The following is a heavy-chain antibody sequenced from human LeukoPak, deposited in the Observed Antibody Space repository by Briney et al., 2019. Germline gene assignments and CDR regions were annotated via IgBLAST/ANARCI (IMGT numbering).Heavy chain of an antibody. Sequence: LPGGSLRLSCAPSGFTFSSYWMTWVRQAPGRGLEWVANINQVGNETYYVDSVKGRFTISRDNAKNSLFLQMNSLRAEDTAVYYCARDYGGYWGQGTLVTVSS. CDR3: ARDYGGY. V-gene: IGHV3-7*01. J-gene: IGHJ4*02. D-gene: IGHD3-10*01. CDR2: INQVGNET. CDR1: GFTFSSYW.